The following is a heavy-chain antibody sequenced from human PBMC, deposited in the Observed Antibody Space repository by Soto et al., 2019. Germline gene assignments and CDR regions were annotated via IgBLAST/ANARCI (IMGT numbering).Heavy chain of an antibody. D-gene: IGHD2-15*01. CDR2: IYYSGST. CDR3: ARWCGGSLDY. J-gene: IGHJ4*02. CDR1: GGSLSSYY. Sequence: QVQLQESGPGLVKPSETLSLTCTVSGGSLSSYYWSWIRQPPGKGLEWIGYIYYSGSTNYNPSLKSRVTISVDTSKNQFSLKLSSVTAADTAVYNCARWCGGSLDYWGQGTLVTVSS. V-gene: IGHV4-59*01.